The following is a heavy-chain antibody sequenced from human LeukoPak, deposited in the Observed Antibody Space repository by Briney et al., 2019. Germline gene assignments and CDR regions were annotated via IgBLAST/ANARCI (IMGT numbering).Heavy chain of an antibody. V-gene: IGHV4-4*02. CDR3: ARDLVDSGGYYFDS. J-gene: IGHJ4*02. CDR1: GGSITSDNW. Sequence: PSGTLSLTCAVSGGSITSDNWWTWVRQSSGKGLEWIGQIYHSGSTNYNPSLKSRVTISVDKSKNHFSLKLSSVTAADTAIYYCARDLVDSGGYYFDSWGQGTLVTVSS. D-gene: IGHD3-22*01. CDR2: IYHSGST.